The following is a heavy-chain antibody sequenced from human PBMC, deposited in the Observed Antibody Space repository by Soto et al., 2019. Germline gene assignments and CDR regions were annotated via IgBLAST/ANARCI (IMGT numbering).Heavy chain of an antibody. D-gene: IGHD3-16*01. J-gene: IGHJ6*03. CDR3: ARQRFHGDYYYYHMDV. CDR1: GFTFSNYW. V-gene: IGHV3-74*01. CDR2: INGDGSST. Sequence: EVQLVESGGGLVQPGGSLRLSCAASGFTFSNYWMHWVRQAPGKGLVWVSRINGDGSSTRYADSVKGRFTISRDNAKNTLYLQMNSLGAEDTAVYYCARQRFHGDYYYYHMDVWGKGTTVTVSS.